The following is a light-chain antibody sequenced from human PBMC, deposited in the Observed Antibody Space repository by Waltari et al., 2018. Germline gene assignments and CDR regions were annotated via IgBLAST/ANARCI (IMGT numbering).Light chain of an antibody. CDR3: QQFDTLPLT. V-gene: IGKV1-33*01. Sequence: DIQMTQSPSSLSASVGDRVTITCQASQAITNYLNWYQQKPGQAPNLLISDASNLEVGVPSRFSVIGSGTHFTFTINSLQPEDIASYYCQQFDTLPLTFGGGTKVEIK. CDR2: DAS. J-gene: IGKJ4*01. CDR1: QAITNY.